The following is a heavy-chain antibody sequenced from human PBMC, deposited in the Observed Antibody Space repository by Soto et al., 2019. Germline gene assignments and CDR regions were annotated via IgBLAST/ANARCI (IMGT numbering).Heavy chain of an antibody. CDR3: AKGRGGGDY. D-gene: IGHD3-16*01. J-gene: IGHJ4*02. CDR2: ISYDGSNK. V-gene: IGHV3-30*18. Sequence: QVQLVESGGGVVQPGRSLRLSCAASGFTFSSYGMHWVRQAPGKGLEWVAVISYDGSNKYYADSLKGRFTISRDNSKNTLYLQMNSLRAEDTAVYYCAKGRGGGDYWGQGTLVTVSS. CDR1: GFTFSSYG.